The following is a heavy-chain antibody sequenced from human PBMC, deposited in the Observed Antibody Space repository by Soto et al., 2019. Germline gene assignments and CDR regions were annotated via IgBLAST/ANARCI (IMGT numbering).Heavy chain of an antibody. D-gene: IGHD3-3*01. J-gene: IGHJ4*02. V-gene: IGHV3-13*01. CDR2: IGTNADT. Sequence: EVQLVESGGVLIQRGGSLRLSCEASGFRFSDYDMYWVRQPSGKGLEWVSGIGTNADTHYSDAVKGRFTISRENDRNSLFLQMKSLKADDTAVYFCARGRPFWSDFYIDYWGQGTLVTVSS. CDR1: GFRFSDYD. CDR3: ARGRPFWSDFYIDY.